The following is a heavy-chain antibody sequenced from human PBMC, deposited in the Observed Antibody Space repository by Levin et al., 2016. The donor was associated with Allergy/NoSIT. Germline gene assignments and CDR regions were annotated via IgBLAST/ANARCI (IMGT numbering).Heavy chain of an antibody. CDR3: ARDGEMATIRWFDY. Sequence: VRQAPGKGLEWVAVIWYDGTNKYYADSVKGRFTISRDNSKKTVYLEMNSLRAEDTAVYYCARDGEMATIRWFDYWGQGSLVTVSS. J-gene: IGHJ4*02. D-gene: IGHD5-24*01. V-gene: IGHV3-33*01. CDR2: IWYDGTNK.